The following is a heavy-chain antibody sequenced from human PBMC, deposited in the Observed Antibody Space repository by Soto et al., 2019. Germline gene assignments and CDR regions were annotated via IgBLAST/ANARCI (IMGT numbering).Heavy chain of an antibody. V-gene: IGHV2-70*04. CDR3: ARGTSSGWPTFDY. J-gene: IGHJ4*02. D-gene: IGHD6-19*01. CDR2: IDWDDDK. Sequence: ESGPTLVNPTQTLTLTCTFSGFSLSTNGMRVNWIRQPPGKALEWLARIDWDDDKFYSTSLKTRLTISKDTSKNQVVLTMTNMDPVDTATYYCARGTSSGWPTFDYWGQGALVTVSS. CDR1: GFSLSTNGMR.